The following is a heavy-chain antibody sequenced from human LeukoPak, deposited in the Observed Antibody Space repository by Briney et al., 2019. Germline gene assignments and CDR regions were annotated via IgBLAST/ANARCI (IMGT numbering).Heavy chain of an antibody. D-gene: IGHD4-17*01. CDR2: IYTSGST. Sequence: SETLSLTCTVSGGSISSYYWSWIRQPAGKGLEWIGRIYTSGSTNYNPSLKSRVTMSVDTSKNQFSLKLSSVTAADTAVYYCAREYGDYVLNWLDPWGQGTLVTVSS. CDR3: AREYGDYVLNWLDP. CDR1: GGSISSYY. V-gene: IGHV4-4*07. J-gene: IGHJ5*02.